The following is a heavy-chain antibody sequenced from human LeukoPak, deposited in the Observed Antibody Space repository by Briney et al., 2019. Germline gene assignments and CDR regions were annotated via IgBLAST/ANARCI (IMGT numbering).Heavy chain of an antibody. CDR1: GYTFTGYY. CDR3: ARVPRPYCSSTSCHEDY. V-gene: IGHV1-2*02. D-gene: IGHD2-2*01. J-gene: IGHJ4*02. Sequence: ASVKVSCKASGYTFTGYYMHWVRQAPGQGLEWMGWINPNSGGTNYAQKFQGRVTMTRDTSISTAYMELSRLRSDDTAVYYCARVPRPYCSSTSCHEDYWGQGTLVTVSS. CDR2: INPNSGGT.